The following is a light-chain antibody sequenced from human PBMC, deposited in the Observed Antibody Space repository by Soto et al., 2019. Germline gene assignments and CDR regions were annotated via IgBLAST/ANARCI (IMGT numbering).Light chain of an antibody. J-gene: IGKJ2*01. CDR3: QHFHSYPFT. V-gene: IGKV1-5*01. CDR1: QPIGSW. Sequence: DIPMTQSPSPLSASVGDRVTITCRASQPIGSWLAWYQRKPGRAPKLLIYDASTLESGVPSRFSGSGPGTEFTLSSSSLQADDFATDYCQHFHSYPFTFGQGTNLEIK. CDR2: DAS.